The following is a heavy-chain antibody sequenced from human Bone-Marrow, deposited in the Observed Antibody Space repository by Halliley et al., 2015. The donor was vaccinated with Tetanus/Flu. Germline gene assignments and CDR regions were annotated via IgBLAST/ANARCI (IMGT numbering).Heavy chain of an antibody. CDR3: ARHYRHWLFDY. CDR1: GVSLTSSGYY. V-gene: IGHV4-39*01. D-gene: IGHD3-16*02. Sequence: TLSLTCTISGVSLTSSGYYWGWIRQPPGKGLEWIGSLYYSGSTYYNPSLKSRVSISVDTSKNHLSLNLNSVTAADTAVYYCARHYRHWLFDYWGKGTLVTVSS. J-gene: IGHJ4*02. CDR2: LYYSGST.